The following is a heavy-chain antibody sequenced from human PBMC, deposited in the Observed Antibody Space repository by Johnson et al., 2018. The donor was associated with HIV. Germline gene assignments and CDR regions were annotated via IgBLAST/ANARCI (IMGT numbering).Heavy chain of an antibody. CDR2: ISSNGGST. CDR1: GLIFSSHA. V-gene: IGHV3-64*01. Sequence: VQLVESGGGLVQPGGSLRLSCAASGLIFSSHAMHWVRQAPGQGLEYVSAISSNGGSTFYANSVKGRFTISRDNSKNTLYLQMGSLRAEDMAVYYCAREHLELPSSAFDIWGQGTMVTVSS. J-gene: IGHJ3*02. CDR3: AREHLELPSSAFDI. D-gene: IGHD1-7*01.